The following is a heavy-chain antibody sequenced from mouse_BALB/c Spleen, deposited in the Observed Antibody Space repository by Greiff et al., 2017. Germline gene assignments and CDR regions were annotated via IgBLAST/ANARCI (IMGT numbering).Heavy chain of an antibody. CDR1: GFNIKDYY. V-gene: IGHV14-4*02. Sequence: VQLKQSGAELVRSGASVKLSCTASGFNIKDYYMHWVKQRPEQGLEWIGWIDPENGDTEYAPKFQGKATMTADTSSNTAYLQLSSLTSEDTAVYYCNGQVGAYWGQGTLVTVSA. CDR3: NGQVGAY. J-gene: IGHJ3*01. CDR2: IDPENGDT.